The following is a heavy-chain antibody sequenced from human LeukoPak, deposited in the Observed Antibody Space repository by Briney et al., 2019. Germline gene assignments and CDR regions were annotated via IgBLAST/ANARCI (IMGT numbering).Heavy chain of an antibody. CDR3: ARGIAAAGHYYYGMDV. CDR1: GGTFSSYA. CDR2: IILILGIA. J-gene: IGHJ6*02. D-gene: IGHD6-13*01. V-gene: IGHV1-69*04. Sequence: SVKVSCKASGGTFSSYAISWVRQAPGQGLEWMGRIILILGIANYAQKFQGRVTITADKSTSTAYMELSSLRSEDTAVYYCARGIAAAGHYYYGMDVWGQGTTVTVSS.